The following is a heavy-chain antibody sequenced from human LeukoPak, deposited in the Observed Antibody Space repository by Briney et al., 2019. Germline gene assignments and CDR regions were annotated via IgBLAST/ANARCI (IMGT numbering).Heavy chain of an antibody. CDR1: GFTFSNYD. CDR2: IGTGGDT. V-gene: IGHV3-13*01. CDR3: AASDYFHF. Sequence: GGSLRLSCAASGFTFSNYDMHWVRQATGKGLEWVSAIGTGGDTYYEGSVKGRFTISRENAKNSLYLQMNSLRAEDTAVYYCAASDYFHFWGQGTLVTVSS. D-gene: IGHD2-21*01. J-gene: IGHJ4*02.